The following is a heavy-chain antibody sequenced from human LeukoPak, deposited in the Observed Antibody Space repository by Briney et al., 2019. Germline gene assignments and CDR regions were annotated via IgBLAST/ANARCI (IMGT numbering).Heavy chain of an antibody. J-gene: IGHJ4*02. CDR1: GYSFTSYW. CDR3: ARHEDNWNDVVY. D-gene: IGHD1-1*01. CDR2: IYPGDSDT. Sequence: GESLKISSKASGYSFTSYWIGCVRQMPGKGREWMGIIYPGDSDTRYSPSFQGQVTISADKSISTAYLQWSSLKASDTAMYYCARHEDNWNDVVYWGQGTLVTVSS. V-gene: IGHV5-51*01.